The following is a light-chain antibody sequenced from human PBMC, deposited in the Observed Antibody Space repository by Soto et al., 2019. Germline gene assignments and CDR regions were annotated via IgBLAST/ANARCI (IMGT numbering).Light chain of an antibody. CDR3: QQYDSYWGT. Sequence: DIRMTQSPSTLSASVGDSVTITCRASQNVSPWLAWYQQKAGKAPKLLICDVSSLKRGVPSRFSGSGSGTEFTRTISSLQSDDFATYYCQQYDSYWGTFGQGTKVEFK. J-gene: IGKJ1*01. CDR2: DVS. V-gene: IGKV1-5*01. CDR1: QNVSPW.